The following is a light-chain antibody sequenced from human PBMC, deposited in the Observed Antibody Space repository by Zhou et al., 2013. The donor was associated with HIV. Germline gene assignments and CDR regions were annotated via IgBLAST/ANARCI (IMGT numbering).Light chain of an antibody. CDR3: GTWDSSQTAERVV. J-gene: IGLJ2*01. CDR2: ENN. CDR1: NSNIGNNY. Sequence: QSVLTQPPSVSAAPGQRVSISCSGSNSNIGNNYVCWYQHVPGTAPKLLIYENNKRPSGIPGRFSGSKSGTSATLDITGLQPGDEAYYYCGTWDSSQTAERVVFGGGTKLTVL. V-gene: IGLV1-51*02.